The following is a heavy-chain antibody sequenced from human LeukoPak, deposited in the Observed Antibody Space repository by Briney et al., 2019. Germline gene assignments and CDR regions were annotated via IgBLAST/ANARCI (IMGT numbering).Heavy chain of an antibody. CDR2: IYYSGST. Sequence: SETLSLTCTVSGGSISRSRDYWGWIRQPPGKGLEWIGSIYYSGSTYYNPSLKSRVTISGDTSKNRFSLKLSSVTAADTAMYYCARETVTRAGTAFDIWGQGTMVTVSS. V-gene: IGHV4-39*07. D-gene: IGHD4-17*01. CDR1: GGSISRSRDY. CDR3: ARETVTRAGTAFDI. J-gene: IGHJ3*02.